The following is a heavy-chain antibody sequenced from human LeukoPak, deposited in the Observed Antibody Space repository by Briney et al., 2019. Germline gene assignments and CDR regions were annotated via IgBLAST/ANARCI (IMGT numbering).Heavy chain of an antibody. Sequence: SGGSLRLSCAASGFTVSSNYMSWVRQAPGKGLEWVSVIYSGGSTYYADSVKGRFTISRDNSKNTLYLQMNSLRAEDTAVYYCAKDSGDFWSGLFGSDYYYMDVWGKGTTVTVSS. CDR2: IYSGGST. CDR3: AKDSGDFWSGLFGSDYYYMDV. CDR1: GFTVSSNY. D-gene: IGHD3-3*01. V-gene: IGHV3-66*01. J-gene: IGHJ6*03.